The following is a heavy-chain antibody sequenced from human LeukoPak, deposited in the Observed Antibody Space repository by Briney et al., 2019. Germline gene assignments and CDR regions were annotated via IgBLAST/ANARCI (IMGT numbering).Heavy chain of an antibody. J-gene: IGHJ4*02. CDR1: GFTFSSYS. CDR2: ISTSSSYI. Sequence: GGSLRLSCAASGFTFSSYSMNWVRQAPGKGLEWVSSISTSSSYIYHADSVKGRFTISRDNAKNSLYLQMNSLRAEDTAVYYCARADWDTAMIDYWGQGTLVTVSS. D-gene: IGHD5-18*01. V-gene: IGHV3-21*01. CDR3: ARADWDTAMIDY.